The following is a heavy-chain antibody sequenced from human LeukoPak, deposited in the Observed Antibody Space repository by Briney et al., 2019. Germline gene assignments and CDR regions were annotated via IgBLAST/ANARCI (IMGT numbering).Heavy chain of an antibody. CDR1: GFTFSNYW. CDR3: VSGSLQSGYNFDY. V-gene: IGHV3-74*01. Sequence: GGSLRLSCAASGFTFSNYWMHWIRQVPGKGLVWVSHIKYDGSATNYADSVKGRFTISRDNARNTLYLQMNSLRAEDTAVYYCVSGSLQSGYNFDYWGQGALVTVSS. CDR2: IKYDGSAT. J-gene: IGHJ4*02. D-gene: IGHD3-3*01.